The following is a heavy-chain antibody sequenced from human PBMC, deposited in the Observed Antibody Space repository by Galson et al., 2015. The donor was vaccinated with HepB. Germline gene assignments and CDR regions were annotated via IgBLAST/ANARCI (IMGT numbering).Heavy chain of an antibody. CDR2: IDPSDSYT. J-gene: IGHJ4*02. Sequence: SGAEVKKPGESLRISCKGSGYNFISQWITWVRQMPGKGLEWMGRIDPSDSYTNYSPSLQGHVTISADKSISTAYLQWSSLKASDTAMYYCARGDFGTSPFDDWGQGTLITVSS. D-gene: IGHD1-1*01. CDR1: GYNFISQW. CDR3: ARGDFGTSPFDD. V-gene: IGHV5-10-1*01.